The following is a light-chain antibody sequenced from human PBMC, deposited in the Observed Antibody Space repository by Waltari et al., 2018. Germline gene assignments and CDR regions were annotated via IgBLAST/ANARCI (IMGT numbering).Light chain of an antibody. CDR2: GAS. CDR1: QRVGRT. CDR3: QHYVRLPAT. Sequence: SCRASQRVGRTLAWYQQKPDQAPRLLIYGASSRATDIPDRFSGSGSVTDFSLTINRLEPEDFAVYFCQHYVRLPATFGQGTKVEIK. V-gene: IGKV3-20*01. J-gene: IGKJ1*01.